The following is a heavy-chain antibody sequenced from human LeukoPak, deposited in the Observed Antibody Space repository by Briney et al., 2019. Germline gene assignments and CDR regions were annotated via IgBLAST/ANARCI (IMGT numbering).Heavy chain of an antibody. J-gene: IGHJ4*02. CDR3: ARDYGSGSYYQLDY. D-gene: IGHD3-10*01. CDR1: GGTFSSYA. Sequence: ASVKVSCKASGGTFSSYAISWVRQAPGQGLEWMGRIIPILGIANYAQKFQGRVTITADKSTSTAYMELSSLRSEDTAVYYCARDYGSGSYYQLDYWGQGTLVTVSS. V-gene: IGHV1-69*04. CDR2: IIPILGIA.